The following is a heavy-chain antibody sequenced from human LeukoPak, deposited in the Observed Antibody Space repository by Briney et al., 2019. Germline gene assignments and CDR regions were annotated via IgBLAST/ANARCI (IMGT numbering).Heavy chain of an antibody. CDR3: ARDSYSYGSRSLDY. Sequence: PSETLSLTCTVSGGSISSGGYYWSWIRQHPGKGLEWIGYIYYSGSTYYNPSLKSRVTISVDTSRNQFSLKLSSVTAADTAVYYCARDSYSYGSRSLDYWGKGTLVTVSS. CDR2: IYYSGST. J-gene: IGHJ4*02. D-gene: IGHD5-18*01. V-gene: IGHV4-31*03. CDR1: GGSISSGGYY.